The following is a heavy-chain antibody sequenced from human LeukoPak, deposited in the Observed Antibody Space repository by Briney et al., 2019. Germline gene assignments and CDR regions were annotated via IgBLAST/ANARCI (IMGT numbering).Heavy chain of an antibody. CDR3: AKDYSESRVADVFFEY. Sequence: GGSLRLSCAASGLTFSDYAMSWFRQAPGKGLEWVSGITSGFTPHYADSVKGRFTISRDNSKNTFHLQLNSLRAEDTAVYYCAKDYSESRVADVFFEYWGQGTLVTASS. D-gene: IGHD2-15*01. V-gene: IGHV3-23*01. CDR2: ITSGFTP. J-gene: IGHJ4*02. CDR1: GLTFSDYA.